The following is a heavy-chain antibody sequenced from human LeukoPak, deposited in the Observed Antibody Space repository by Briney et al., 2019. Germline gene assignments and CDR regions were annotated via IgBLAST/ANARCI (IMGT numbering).Heavy chain of an antibody. CDR2: IYYSGST. D-gene: IGHD1-26*01. J-gene: IGHJ3*02. CDR3: ARVKVGATSHDAFDI. V-gene: IGHV4-59*01. Sequence: PSETLSLTCTVSGGSISSYYWSWIRQPPGKGLEWIGYIYYSGSTNYNPSLKSRVTISVDTSKNQFSLKLSSVTAADTAVYYCARVKVGATSHDAFDIWGQGTMVTVSS. CDR1: GGSISSYY.